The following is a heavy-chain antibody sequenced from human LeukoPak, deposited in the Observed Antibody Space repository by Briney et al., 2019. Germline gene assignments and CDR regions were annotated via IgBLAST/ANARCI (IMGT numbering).Heavy chain of an antibody. CDR1: GFTFSSYV. V-gene: IGHV3-23*01. CDR3: AKEVSTSCYDCRWFDP. Sequence: PGGSLRLSCAASGFTFSSYVMSWVRQAPGKGLEWVSAISGSGGSTYYADSVKGRFTISRDNSKNTLYLQMNSLRAEDTAVYYCAKEVSTSCYDCRWFDPWGQGTLVTVSS. J-gene: IGHJ5*02. CDR2: ISGSGGST. D-gene: IGHD2-2*01.